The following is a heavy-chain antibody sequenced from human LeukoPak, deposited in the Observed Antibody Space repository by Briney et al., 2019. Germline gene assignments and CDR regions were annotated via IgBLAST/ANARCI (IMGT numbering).Heavy chain of an antibody. CDR2: IYPGDSDT. J-gene: IGHJ6*03. CDR3: ARHSPGIAVAGGGLLVYYSYMDV. CDR1: GYSFTSYW. D-gene: IGHD6-19*01. Sequence: GESLKISCKGSGYSFTSYWIGWVRQMPGKGLEWMGIIYPGDSDTRYSPSFQGQVTISADKSISTAYLQWSSLKASDTAMYYCARHSPGIAVAGGGLLVYYSYMDVWGKGTTVTVSS. V-gene: IGHV5-51*01.